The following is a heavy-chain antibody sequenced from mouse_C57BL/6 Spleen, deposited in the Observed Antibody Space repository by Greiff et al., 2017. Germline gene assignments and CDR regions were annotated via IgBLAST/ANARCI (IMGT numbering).Heavy chain of an antibody. CDR3: AREALDYYGSSYDAMDY. Sequence: EVKLVESGGGLVKPGGSLKLSCAASGFTFSDYGMHWVRQAPEKGLAWVAYISSGSSTIYYADTVKGRFTISRDNAKNTLFLQMTSLRSEDTAMYYCAREALDYYGSSYDAMDYWGQGTSVTVSS. V-gene: IGHV5-17*01. J-gene: IGHJ4*01. CDR1: GFTFSDYG. CDR2: ISSGSSTI. D-gene: IGHD1-1*01.